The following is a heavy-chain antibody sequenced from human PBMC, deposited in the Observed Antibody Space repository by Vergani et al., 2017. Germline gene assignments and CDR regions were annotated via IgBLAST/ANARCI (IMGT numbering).Heavy chain of an antibody. CDR3: ARLYGRDSSGSKYFDY. V-gene: IGHV5-51*01. CDR1: GYSFTNYW. CDR2: IHPADSDT. J-gene: IGHJ4*02. Sequence: EVQLVQSGAEVKKTGESLKISCQISGYSFTNYWIGWVRQMPGKGLEWMGIIHPADSDTRYSPSLQGQVTISVDKSISTAYLQRSSLRASDSAMYYCARLYGRDSSGSKYFDYWGQGTLVTVSS. D-gene: IGHD3-22*01.